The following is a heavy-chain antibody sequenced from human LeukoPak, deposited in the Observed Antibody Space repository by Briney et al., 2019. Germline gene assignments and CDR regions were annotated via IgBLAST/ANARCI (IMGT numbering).Heavy chain of an antibody. J-gene: IGHJ6*03. CDR2: ISSSGNTI. CDR3: ARSGGVHYDFWSGYSYYYYYMDV. D-gene: IGHD3-3*01. CDR1: GFAFSSYE. V-gene: IGHV3-48*03. Sequence: GGSLRLSCAASGFAFSSYEMNWVRQAPGKGLEWVSYISSSGNTIYYADSVKGRFTISRDNAKNPLYLQMNSLRAEDTAVYYCARSGGVHYDFWSGYSYYYYYMDVWGKGTTVTVSS.